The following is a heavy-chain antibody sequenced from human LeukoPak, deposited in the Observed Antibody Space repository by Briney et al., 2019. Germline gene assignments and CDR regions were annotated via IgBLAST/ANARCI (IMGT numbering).Heavy chain of an antibody. V-gene: IGHV3-23*01. Sequence: GGSLRLSCAASGFTFSSYAMSWVRQAPGKGLEWVSAISGSGDSTYYADSVKGRFTISRDNSKNTLYLQMNSLRAEDTAVYYCAKDGHIVVVPAAVHYFDYWGQGTLVTVSS. D-gene: IGHD2-2*01. CDR1: GFTFSSYA. CDR2: ISGSGDST. J-gene: IGHJ4*02. CDR3: AKDGHIVVVPAAVHYFDY.